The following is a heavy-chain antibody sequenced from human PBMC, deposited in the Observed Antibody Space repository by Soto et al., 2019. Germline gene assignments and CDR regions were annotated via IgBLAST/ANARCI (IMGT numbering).Heavy chain of an antibody. V-gene: IGHV3-23*01. D-gene: IGHD3-3*01. J-gene: IGHJ4*02. CDR3: AKDKSFYNFWSGYPYFDY. CDR1: GFTFSNYA. CDR2: ISTSGGNI. Sequence: GESLKISCAASGFTFSNYAMSWVRQAPGKGLEWVSTISTSGGNIFYADSVKGRFTISRDDSKNTLFLQMNSLRAEDTAVYYCAKDKSFYNFWSGYPYFDYWGQGTLVTVSS.